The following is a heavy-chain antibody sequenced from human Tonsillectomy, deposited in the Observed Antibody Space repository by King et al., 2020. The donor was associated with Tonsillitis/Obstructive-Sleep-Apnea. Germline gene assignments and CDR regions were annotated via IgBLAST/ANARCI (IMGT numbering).Heavy chain of an antibody. D-gene: IGHD3-16*02. CDR2: IYPGDSDT. J-gene: IGHJ5*02. CDR3: AREGGQGVIPNWFDP. V-gene: IGHV5-51*01. Sequence: QLVQSGVEVKKPGESLKISCKGSGYRFTSYWIGWGRQMPGKGLEFMGIIYPGDSDTRYSPSFQGQVTISADTSISTAYLQWSSLTASDSAMYYCAREGGQGVIPNWFDPWSQGTLVTVSS. CDR1: GYRFTSYW.